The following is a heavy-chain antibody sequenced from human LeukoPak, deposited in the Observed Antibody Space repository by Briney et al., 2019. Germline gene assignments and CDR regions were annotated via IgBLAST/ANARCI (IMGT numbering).Heavy chain of an antibody. V-gene: IGHV4-4*07. CDR3: ARGPYYCSGASCLNWFDP. CDR1: GASINTYF. CDR2: IHASGTT. D-gene: IGHD2-15*01. Sequence: SETLSLTCTVSGASINTYFWSWFRQPAGKGLEWIGRIHASGTTNYNPSLKSRVSMSIDVSKNQFSLRLNSVTAADTAVYFCARGPYYCSGASCLNWFDPWGQGTLVTVSS. J-gene: IGHJ5*02.